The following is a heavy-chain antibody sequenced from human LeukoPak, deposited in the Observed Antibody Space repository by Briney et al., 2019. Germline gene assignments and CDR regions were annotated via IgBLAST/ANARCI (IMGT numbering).Heavy chain of an antibody. CDR2: FDPEDGET. J-gene: IGHJ4*02. V-gene: IGHV1-24*01. CDR3: ATDRVGYCSGGSCYRLDY. Sequence: ASVKVSCKVSGYTLTELSMRWVRQAPGKGLEWMGGFDPEDGETIYAQKFQGRVTMTEDTSTDTAYMELSSLRSEDTAVYYCATDRVGYCSGGSCYRLDYWGQGTLVTVSS. D-gene: IGHD2-15*01. CDR1: GYTLTELS.